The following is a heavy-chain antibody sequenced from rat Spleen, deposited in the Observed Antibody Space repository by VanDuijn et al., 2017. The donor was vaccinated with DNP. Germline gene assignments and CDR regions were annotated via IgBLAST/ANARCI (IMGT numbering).Heavy chain of an antibody. J-gene: IGHJ2*01. Sequence: EVQLVESGGGLVQPGRSLKLSCAASGFTFSAYYMAWVRQAPAKGLEWVAYIGSPAYAPYYTASVKGRFAISRSTAKSTPYLQMNSLRSEDMATYYCVRWNSGHFDYGGQGVMVTVSS. CDR1: GFTFSAYY. V-gene: IGHV5-22*01. D-gene: IGHD4-3*01. CDR2: IGSPAYAP. CDR3: VRWNSGHFDY.